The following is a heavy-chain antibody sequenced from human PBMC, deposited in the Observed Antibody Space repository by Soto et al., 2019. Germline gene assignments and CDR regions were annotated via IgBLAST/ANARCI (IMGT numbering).Heavy chain of an antibody. Sequence: SETLSLTCAVSGGSISSGGYSWSWIRQPPGKGLEWIGYIYHSGSIYYNPSLKSRVTISVDRSKNQFSLKLSSVTAADTAVYYCARTTHGGFDPWGQGTLVTVSS. CDR1: GGSISSGGYS. CDR2: IYHSGSI. J-gene: IGHJ5*02. D-gene: IGHD3-16*01. V-gene: IGHV4-30-2*01. CDR3: ARTTHGGFDP.